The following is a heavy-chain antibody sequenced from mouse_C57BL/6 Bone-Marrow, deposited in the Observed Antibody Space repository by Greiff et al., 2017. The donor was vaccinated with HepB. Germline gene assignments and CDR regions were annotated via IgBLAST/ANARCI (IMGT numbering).Heavy chain of an antibody. D-gene: IGHD2-4*01. Sequence: VQLQQSGPELARPWASVKISCQAFYTFSRRVHFAIRDTNYWMQWVKQRPGQGLEWIGASYPGNGDTSYNQKFKGKDTLTADKSSSTAYMQLSSLTSEDSAVYYCAWNYDWDWYFDVWGTGTTVTVSS. J-gene: IGHJ1*03. CDR3: SEDSAVYYCAWNYDWDWYFDV. CDR1: YTFSRRVH. V-gene: IGHV1-87*01. CDR2: GQGLEWIG.